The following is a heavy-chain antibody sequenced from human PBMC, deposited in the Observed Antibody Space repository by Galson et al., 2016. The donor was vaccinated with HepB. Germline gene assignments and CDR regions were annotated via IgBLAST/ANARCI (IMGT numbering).Heavy chain of an antibody. V-gene: IGHV4-59*12. CDR2: IYYGETT. J-gene: IGHJ6*02. D-gene: IGHD3-22*01. Sequence: SETLSLTCTVSGGSITDAYWTWIRQPPGKGPEWIGYIYYGETTRYNPSLNSRVTISADASKKQFSLNLSSVAAADTAVYYCARPSSGPVGGNYNMDVWGQGATLTVSS. CDR1: GGSITDAY. CDR3: ARPSSGPVGGNYNMDV.